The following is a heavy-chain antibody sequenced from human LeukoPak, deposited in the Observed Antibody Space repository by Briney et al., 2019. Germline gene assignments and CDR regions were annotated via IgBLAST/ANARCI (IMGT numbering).Heavy chain of an antibody. J-gene: IGHJ5*02. CDR3: ARGRRQIHCSSTSCPTPNWFDP. CDR2: INHSGST. Sequence: SETLSLTCAVYGGSFSGYYWSWIRQPPGKGLEWIGEINHSGSTNYNPSLKSRVTISVDTSKNQFSLKLSSVTAADTAVYYCARGRRQIHCSSTSCPTPNWFDPWGQGTLVTVSS. CDR1: GGSFSGYY. D-gene: IGHD2-2*01. V-gene: IGHV4-34*01.